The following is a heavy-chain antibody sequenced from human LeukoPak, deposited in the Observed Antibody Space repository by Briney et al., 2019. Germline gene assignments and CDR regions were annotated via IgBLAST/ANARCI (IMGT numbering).Heavy chain of an antibody. J-gene: IGHJ6*03. D-gene: IGHD4-17*01. CDR2: IYYSGST. CDR1: GGSISSSSYY. CDR3: AITRFNDYGDYAGDYYYMDV. V-gene: IGHV4-39*07. Sequence: PSETLSLTCTVSGGSISSSSYYWGWIRQPAGKGLEWIGSIYYSGSTYYNPSLKSRVTISVDTSKNQFSLRLSSVTAADTAVYYCAITRFNDYGDYAGDYYYMDVWGKGTTVTVSS.